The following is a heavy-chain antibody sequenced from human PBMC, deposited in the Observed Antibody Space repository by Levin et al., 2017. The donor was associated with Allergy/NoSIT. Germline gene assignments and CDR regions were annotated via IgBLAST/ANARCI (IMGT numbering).Heavy chain of an antibody. D-gene: IGHD3-3*01. CDR3: ARDIASESTYYDFWSGSSGGNWFDP. CDR1: GYTFTGYY. J-gene: IGHJ5*02. Sequence: ASVKVSCKASGYTFTGYYMHWVRQAPGQGLEWMGWINPNSGGTNYAQKFQGRVTMTRDTSISTDYMELSRLRSDDTAVYYCARDIASESTYYDFWSGSSGGNWFDPWGQGTLVTVSS. CDR2: INPNSGGT. V-gene: IGHV1-2*02.